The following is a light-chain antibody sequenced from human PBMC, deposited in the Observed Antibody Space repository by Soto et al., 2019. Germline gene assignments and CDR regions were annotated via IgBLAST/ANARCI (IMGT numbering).Light chain of an antibody. V-gene: IGKV1-5*01. CDR3: QQYNYYLT. Sequence: DIQVTQSPSTLSASVGDRVTITCRASQSISGWLAWYQQKPGKAPNLLIYDASNLQSGVPSRFSGSGSGTEFTLTISSLQPDDFATYYCQQYNYYLTFGGGTKVDIK. CDR1: QSISGW. CDR2: DAS. J-gene: IGKJ4*01.